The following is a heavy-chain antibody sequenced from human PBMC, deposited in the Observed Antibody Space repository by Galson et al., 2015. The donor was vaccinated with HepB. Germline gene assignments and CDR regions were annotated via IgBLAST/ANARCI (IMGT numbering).Heavy chain of an antibody. Sequence: ETLSLTCAVYGGSFSGYYWSWIRQPPGKGLEWIGEINHSGSTNYNPSLKSRVTISVDTSKNQFSLKLSSVTAADTAVYYCARPTYYYGSGSYSYWGQGTLVTVSS. J-gene: IGHJ4*02. CDR1: GGSFSGYY. CDR2: INHSGST. D-gene: IGHD3-10*01. V-gene: IGHV4-34*01. CDR3: ARPTYYYGSGSYSY.